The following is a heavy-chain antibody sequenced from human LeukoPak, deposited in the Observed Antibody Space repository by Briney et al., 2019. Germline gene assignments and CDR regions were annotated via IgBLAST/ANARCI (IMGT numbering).Heavy chain of an antibody. J-gene: IGHJ4*02. D-gene: IGHD3-10*01. CDR1: GGSIGSYY. CDR2: IYYSGST. Sequence: SETLSLTCTVSGGSIGSYYWSWMRQPPGKGLEWIGYIYYSGSTNYNTPLKSRVTISVDTSKNQFSLKLSSVTAADTAVYYCAWGVITKGFDHWGQGTLVTVSS. V-gene: IGHV4-59*12. CDR3: AWGVITKGFDH.